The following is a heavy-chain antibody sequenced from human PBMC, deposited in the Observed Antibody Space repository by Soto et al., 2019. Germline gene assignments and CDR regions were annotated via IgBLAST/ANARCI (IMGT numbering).Heavy chain of an antibody. J-gene: IGHJ4*02. CDR1: GFTFSNAW. D-gene: IGHD6-6*01. CDR3: TTVYSSFVDYFDY. V-gene: IGHV3-15*01. Sequence: GGSLRLSCAASGFTFSNAWMSWVRQAPGKGLEWVGRIKSKTDGGTTDYAAPVKGRFTISRDDSKNTLYLQMNSLKTEDTAVYYCTTVYSSFVDYFDYWGQGTLVTVSS. CDR2: IKSKTDGGTT.